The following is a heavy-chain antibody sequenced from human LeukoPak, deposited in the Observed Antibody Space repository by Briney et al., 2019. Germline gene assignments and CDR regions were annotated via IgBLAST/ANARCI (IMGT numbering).Heavy chain of an antibody. CDR1: GFTFSDYY. CDR3: ASEYYYYDSSGYHKQPPFA. D-gene: IGHD3-22*01. Sequence: KPGGSLRLSCAASGFTFSDYYMSWIRQAPGKGLEWVSYISSSGSTIYYADSVKGRFTISRDNAKNSLYLQMNSLRAEDTAVYYCASEYYYYDSSGYHKQPPFAWGQGTLVTVSS. V-gene: IGHV3-11*01. J-gene: IGHJ5*02. CDR2: ISSSGSTI.